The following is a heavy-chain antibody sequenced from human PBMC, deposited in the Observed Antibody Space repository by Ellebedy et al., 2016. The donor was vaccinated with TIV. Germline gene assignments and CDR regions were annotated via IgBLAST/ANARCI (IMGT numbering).Heavy chain of an antibody. J-gene: IGHJ4*02. V-gene: IGHV4-59*12. CDR3: ARGPKGSYYDY. CDR2: IYDSMIS. Sequence: MPSETMSLTCTVSGGSISGYYWSLIRQPPGKGLEWIGYIYDSMISNYSTSLRSRVTISADTSRVQFSLTLISVTAADTAVYYCARGPKGSYYDYWGQGTLVTVSS. CDR1: GGSISGYY.